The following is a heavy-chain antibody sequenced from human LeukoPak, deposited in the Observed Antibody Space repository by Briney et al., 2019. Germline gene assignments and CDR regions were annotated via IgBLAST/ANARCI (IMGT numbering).Heavy chain of an antibody. CDR3: ASALRVAAAGNIDFDY. CDR2: IYPGDSDT. V-gene: IGHV5-51*01. J-gene: IGHJ4*02. Sequence: GESLKISCKGSGYSFTSYWIGWVRQMPGKGLGWMGIIYPGDSDTRYSPSFQGQATISADKSISTAYLQSRSLKASDTAMYYCASALRVAAAGNIDFDYWGQGTLVTVSS. D-gene: IGHD6-13*01. CDR1: GYSFTSYW.